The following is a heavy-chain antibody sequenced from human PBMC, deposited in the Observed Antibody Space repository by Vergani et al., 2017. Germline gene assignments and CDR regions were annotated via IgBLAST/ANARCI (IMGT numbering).Heavy chain of an antibody. Sequence: EVQLVESGGGLVQPGGSLRLSCAASGFTFSSYWMSWVRQAPGKGLEWVANIKQDGSEKYYVDSVKGLFTISRDNAKNSLYLQMNSLRAEDTAVYYCARDSPNTAMVTGDYWGQGTLVTVSS. CDR2: IKQDGSEK. D-gene: IGHD5-18*01. V-gene: IGHV3-7*01. CDR3: ARDSPNTAMVTGDY. CDR1: GFTFSSYW. J-gene: IGHJ4*02.